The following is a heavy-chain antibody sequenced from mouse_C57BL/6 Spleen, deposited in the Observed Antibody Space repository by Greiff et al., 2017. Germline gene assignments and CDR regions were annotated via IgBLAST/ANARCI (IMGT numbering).Heavy chain of an antibody. CDR1: GFTFSDYY. CDR3: ARDYSSYFYYAMDY. CDR2: ISNGGGST. J-gene: IGHJ4*01. Sequence: EVMLVESGGGLVQPGGSLKLSCAASGFTFSDYYMYWVRQTPEKRLEWVAYISNGGGSTYYPDTVKGRFTISKDNAKNTLYLQMSRLKSEDTAMYDCARDYSSYFYYAMDYWGQGTSVTVSS. V-gene: IGHV5-12*01. D-gene: IGHD2-5*01.